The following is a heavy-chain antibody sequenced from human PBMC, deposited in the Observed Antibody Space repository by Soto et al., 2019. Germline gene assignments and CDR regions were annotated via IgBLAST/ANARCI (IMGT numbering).Heavy chain of an antibody. Sequence: QVQLVESGGGVVQPGRSLSLSCAASGFTFSSYAMHWVRQAPGKGLEWVAVISYDGSNKYYADSVKGRFTISRDNSKNTLYLQMNSLRAEDTAVYYCARGAGYSSSWYTYYFDYWGQGTLVTVSS. D-gene: IGHD6-13*01. V-gene: IGHV3-30-3*01. CDR2: ISYDGSNK. CDR1: GFTFSSYA. J-gene: IGHJ4*02. CDR3: ARGAGYSSSWYTYYFDY.